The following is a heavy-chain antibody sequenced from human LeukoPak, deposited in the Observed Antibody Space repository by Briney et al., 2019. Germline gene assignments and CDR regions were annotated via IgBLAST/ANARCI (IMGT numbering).Heavy chain of an antibody. CDR3: ARGLYVVGGYSSTANWFDR. CDR2: IYHSVNTLT. J-gene: IGHJ5*02. D-gene: IGHD5-12*01. V-gene: IGHV4-59*01. CDR1: GGSISSYY. Sequence: SETLSLTCTVSGGSISSYYWSWIRQAPGKGLEWIGEIYHSVNTLTNYNPTLKSRVTISLDTCRNQFSLRLSSVTAADTAVYYGARGLYVVGGYSSTANWFDRWGEGTLVTVSS.